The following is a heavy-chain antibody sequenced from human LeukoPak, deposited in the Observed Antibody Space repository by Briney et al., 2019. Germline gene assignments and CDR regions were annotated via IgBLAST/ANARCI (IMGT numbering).Heavy chain of an antibody. D-gene: IGHD1-26*01. CDR3: ARGIVGATIAFDY. CDR2: INPSGGST. Sequence: GASVKVSCKASGYTFTSYYMHWVRQAPGQGLEWMGIINPSGGSTSYAQKLQGRVTMTTDTSTSTAYMELRSLRSDDTAVYYCARGIVGATIAFDYWGQGTLVTVSS. J-gene: IGHJ4*02. V-gene: IGHV1-46*01. CDR1: GYTFTSYY.